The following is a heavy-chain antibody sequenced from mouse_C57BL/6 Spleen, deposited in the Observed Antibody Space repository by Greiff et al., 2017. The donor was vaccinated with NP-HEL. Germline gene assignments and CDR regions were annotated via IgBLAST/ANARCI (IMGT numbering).Heavy chain of an antibody. CDR3: ARHEDWGYDDYDDGLYYYAMDY. J-gene: IGHJ4*01. CDR1: GYTFTEYT. D-gene: IGHD2-4*01. Sequence: QVQLQQSGAELVKPGASVKLSCKASGYTFTEYTIHWVKQRSGQGLEWIGWFYPGSGSIKYNEKFKDKATLTADKSSSTVYMELSRWTSEDSAVYFCARHEDWGYDDYDDGLYYYAMDYWGQGTSVTVSS. CDR2: FYPGSGSI. V-gene: IGHV1-62-2*01.